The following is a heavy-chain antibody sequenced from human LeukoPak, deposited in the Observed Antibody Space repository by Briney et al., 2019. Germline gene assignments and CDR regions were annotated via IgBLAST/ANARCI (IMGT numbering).Heavy chain of an antibody. J-gene: IGHJ1*01. CDR1: GFTFSSYA. D-gene: IGHD6-13*01. V-gene: IGHV3-30-3*01. Sequence: GGSLRLSCAASGFTFSSYAMHWVRQAPGKGLEWVAVISYDGSNKYYADSVKGRFTISRDNSKNTLYLQMNNLRAEDTAVYYCARESSTWSWGEYLQYWGQGTLVTVSS. CDR3: ARESSTWSWGEYLQY. CDR2: ISYDGSNK.